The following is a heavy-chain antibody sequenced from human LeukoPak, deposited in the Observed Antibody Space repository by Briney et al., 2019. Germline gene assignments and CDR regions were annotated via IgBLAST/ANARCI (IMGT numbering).Heavy chain of an antibody. CDR3: AKRVAVAVYGMDV. J-gene: IGHJ6*02. V-gene: IGHV3-23*01. Sequence: PGGSLRLSCAASGFTFSSYAMSWVRQAPGKGLEWASGISGSGGSTYYADSVKGRFTISRDNSKNTLYLQMNSLRAEDTAVYYCAKRVAVAVYGMDVWGQGTTVTVSS. CDR1: GFTFSSYA. CDR2: ISGSGGST. D-gene: IGHD6-19*01.